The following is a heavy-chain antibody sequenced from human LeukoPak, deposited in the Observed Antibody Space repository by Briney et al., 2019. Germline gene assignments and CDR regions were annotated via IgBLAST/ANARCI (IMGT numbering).Heavy chain of an antibody. D-gene: IGHD5-24*01. J-gene: IGHJ6*03. CDR2: ISSSSSTI. CDR3: ARDRGDGYNYYYYYYMDV. CDR1: GFTFSSYS. Sequence: GGSLRLSCAASGFTFSSYSMNWVRQAPGKGLEWVSYISSSSSTIYYADSVKGRFTISRDNAKNSLYLQMNSLRAEDTAVYHCARDRGDGYNYYYYYYMDVWGKGTTVTVSS. V-gene: IGHV3-48*04.